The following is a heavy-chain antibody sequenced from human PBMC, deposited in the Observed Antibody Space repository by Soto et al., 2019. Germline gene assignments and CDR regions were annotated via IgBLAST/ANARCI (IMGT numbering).Heavy chain of an antibody. Sequence: PGGSLRLSCAASGFTFSSYGMHWVRQAPGKGLEWVAVIWYDGSNKYYADSVKGRFTISRDNSKNTLYLQMNSLRAEDTAVYYCARGRLSYYYDSSEGYYFDYWGQGTLVTVSS. CDR1: GFTFSSYG. CDR2: IWYDGSNK. J-gene: IGHJ4*02. D-gene: IGHD3-22*01. CDR3: ARGRLSYYYDSSEGYYFDY. V-gene: IGHV3-33*01.